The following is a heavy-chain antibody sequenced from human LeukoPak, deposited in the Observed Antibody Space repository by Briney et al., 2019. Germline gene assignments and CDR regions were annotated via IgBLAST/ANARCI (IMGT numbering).Heavy chain of an antibody. D-gene: IGHD3-10*01. CDR2: IHYRGST. CDR3: ARDRFRGGQGDFDY. CDR1: GDSISGSNYY. Sequence: SETLSLTCTVSGDSISGSNYYWGWIRQPPGKGLEGIGNIHYRGSTFYNPSLKSRVTISVDRSKNQVSLKLTSVTAADTAIYYCARDRFRGGQGDFDYWGQGALVTVSS. V-gene: IGHV4-39*07. J-gene: IGHJ4*02.